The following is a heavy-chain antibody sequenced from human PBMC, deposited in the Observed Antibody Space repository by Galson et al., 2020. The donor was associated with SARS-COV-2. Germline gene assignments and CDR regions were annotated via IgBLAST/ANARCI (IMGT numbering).Heavy chain of an antibody. Sequence: GGSLRLSCATSGFTFSTYAMGWVRQAPGKGLEWVSLITDNGFNTYYPHSVEGRFTISRDNSRNTLYLQMNNVRVEDTALYYCAKEGGSGWATDYFQHWGQGTLVTVSS. CDR2: ITDNGFNT. D-gene: IGHD6-19*01. J-gene: IGHJ1*01. CDR1: GFTFSTYA. V-gene: IGHV3-23*01. CDR3: AKEGGSGWATDYFQH.